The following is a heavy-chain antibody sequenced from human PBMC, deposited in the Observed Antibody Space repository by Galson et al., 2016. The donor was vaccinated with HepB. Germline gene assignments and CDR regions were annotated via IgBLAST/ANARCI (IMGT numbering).Heavy chain of an antibody. J-gene: IGHJ4*01. V-gene: IGHV5-10-1*01. CDR3: ARHQGRLEDYCDY. CDR1: GYNFARNS. CDR2: IDPRESYS. Sequence: QSGADVKKPGESLRISCQGSGYNFARNSISWVRQMPGKGLEWMGKIDPRESYSNYSPSFRGHVTISSDRSLNTAYLMWSSLTASDTAIYFCARHQGRLEDYCDYWGHGTPVTVSS. D-gene: IGHD3-10*01.